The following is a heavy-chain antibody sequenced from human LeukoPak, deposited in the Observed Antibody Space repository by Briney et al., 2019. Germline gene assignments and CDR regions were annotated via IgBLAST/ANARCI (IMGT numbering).Heavy chain of an antibody. CDR3: ARGGSDY. D-gene: IGHD2-15*01. V-gene: IGHV3-30-3*01. CDR1: GFTFSSYA. Sequence: GGSLRLSCAASGFTFSSYAMHWVRQAPGKGLEWVAVISYDGSNKYYADSVKGRFTISRDNSKNTLYLQMNSLRAEDTAVYYCARGGSDYWGQGTLVTVSS. CDR2: ISYDGSNK. J-gene: IGHJ4*02.